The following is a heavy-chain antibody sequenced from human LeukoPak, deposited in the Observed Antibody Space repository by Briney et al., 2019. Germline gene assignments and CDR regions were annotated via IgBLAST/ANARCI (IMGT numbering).Heavy chain of an antibody. CDR1: GGSISNHF. Sequence: PSETLSLTCTVSGGSISNHFCSWIRQPAGKGLEWIGRIYTSGSTNYNPSLKSRVTMSVDTSKNQVSLKLRSVTAADTAVYFCARGWLLGPDFDYWGQGNLVIVSS. J-gene: IGHJ4*02. CDR2: IYTSGST. V-gene: IGHV4-4*07. CDR3: ARGWLLGPDFDY. D-gene: IGHD3-9*01.